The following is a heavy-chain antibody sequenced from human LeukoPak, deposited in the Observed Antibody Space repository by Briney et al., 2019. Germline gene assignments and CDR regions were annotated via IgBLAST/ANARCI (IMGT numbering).Heavy chain of an antibody. CDR3: AKDRSGNIVVVPAAMEFDY. D-gene: IGHD2-2*01. V-gene: IGHV3-30*18. Sequence: GGSLRLSCKASGFVFSAYGMHWVRQAPGKGLEWVTSISHDGSNIYYADSVKGRFTISRDNSKNTLYLQMNSLRAEDTAVYYCAKDRSGNIVVVPAAMEFDYWGQGTLVTVSS. CDR1: GFVFSAYG. J-gene: IGHJ4*02. CDR2: ISHDGSNI.